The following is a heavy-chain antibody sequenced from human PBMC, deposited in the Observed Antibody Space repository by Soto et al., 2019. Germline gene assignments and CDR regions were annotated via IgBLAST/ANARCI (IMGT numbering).Heavy chain of an antibody. CDR2: ISSSTSHT. J-gene: IGHJ4*02. Sequence: QVQLVESGGGLVKPGGSLRLSCAVSGFTFSDYYMTWIRQAPGKGLEWVSYISSSTSHTNYADSVKGRFTISRDNDKNSLFLQMTSLRAEDTAVYYCARGRGAAAYYFDFWGQGTLVTVSS. V-gene: IGHV3-11*05. D-gene: IGHD2-2*01. CDR3: ARGRGAAAYYFDF. CDR1: GFTFSDYY.